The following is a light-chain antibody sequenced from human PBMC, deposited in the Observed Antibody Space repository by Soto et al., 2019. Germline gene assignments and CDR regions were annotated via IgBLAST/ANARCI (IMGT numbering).Light chain of an antibody. CDR2: EVS. V-gene: IGLV2-8*01. J-gene: IGLJ2*01. Sequence: QSALTQPPSASGSPGQSVTISCTGTSSDVGGYKYVSWYQQHPGKAPKLMIYEVSKRPSGVPDRFSGSKSGNTASLTVSGLQAEDEADYYYSSYAGSNNLRIFGGGTKLTVL. CDR1: SSDVGGYKY. CDR3: SSYAGSNNLRI.